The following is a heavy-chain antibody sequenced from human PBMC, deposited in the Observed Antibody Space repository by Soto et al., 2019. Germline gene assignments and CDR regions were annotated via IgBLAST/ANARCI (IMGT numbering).Heavy chain of an antibody. J-gene: IGHJ4*02. D-gene: IGHD3-3*01. CDR1: GASITSTSYH. V-gene: IGHV4-39*07. Sequence: SETLSLTCTVSGASITSTSYHWGWIRQPPGKGLEWIGYFYYSGSTNYNPSLKSRVTISVDTSKSQLSLKLSSVTAADTAVYFCARAGNYDVLSGRMYYFDSWGQGTPVTVSS. CDR2: FYYSGST. CDR3: ARAGNYDVLSGRMYYFDS.